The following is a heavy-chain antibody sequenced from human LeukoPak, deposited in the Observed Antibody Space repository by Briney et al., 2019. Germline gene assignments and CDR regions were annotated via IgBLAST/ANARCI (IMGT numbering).Heavy chain of an antibody. V-gene: IGHV3-21*01. D-gene: IGHD3-9*01. CDR2: ISSSSSYI. CDR1: GFTVSNNY. J-gene: IGHJ4*02. Sequence: PGGSLRLSCAASGFTVSNNYMSWVRQAPGKGLEWVSSISSSSSYIYYADSVKGRFTISRDNAKNSLYLQMNSLRAEDTAVYYCASERDILTGFDYWGQGTLVTVSS. CDR3: ASERDILTGFDY.